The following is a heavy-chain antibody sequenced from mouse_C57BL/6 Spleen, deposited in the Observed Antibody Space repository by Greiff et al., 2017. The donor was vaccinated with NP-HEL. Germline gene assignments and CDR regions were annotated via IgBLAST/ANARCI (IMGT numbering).Heavy chain of an antibody. J-gene: IGHJ3*01. CDR3: TRRRGPCFAD. D-gene: IGHD1-2*01. Sequence: EVKVVESGGGLVQPGGSMKLSCAASGFTFSDAWMDWVRQSPEKGLEWVAEIRNKANNHATYYAESVKGRFTISRDDSKSMVYLQMNDLRAEDTGIYYCTRRRGPCFADWGQGTLVTVSA. CDR2: IRNKANNHAT. CDR1: GFTFSDAW. V-gene: IGHV6-6*01.